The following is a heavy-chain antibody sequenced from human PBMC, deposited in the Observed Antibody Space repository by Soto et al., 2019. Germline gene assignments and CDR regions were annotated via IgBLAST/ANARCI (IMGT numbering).Heavy chain of an antibody. CDR3: AGDSSGYYAYYFDY. D-gene: IGHD3-22*01. CDR1: GFTFSSYA. J-gene: IGHJ4*02. CDR2: ISGSGGST. Sequence: GGSLRLSCAASGFTFSSYAMSWVRQAPGKGLEWVSAISGSGGSTYYADSVKGRFTISRDNSKNTLYLQMNSLRAEDTAVYYCAGDSSGYYAYYFDYWGQGTLVTVSS. V-gene: IGHV3-23*01.